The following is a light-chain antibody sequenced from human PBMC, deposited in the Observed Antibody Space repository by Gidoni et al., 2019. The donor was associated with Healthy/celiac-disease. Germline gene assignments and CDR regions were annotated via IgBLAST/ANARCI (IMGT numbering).Light chain of an antibody. Sequence: IVMTQSPATLSVSPGDRATLSCRASQSVSSNLAWYQQKPGQAPRLLIYGAYTRATGIPARFSGSGSGTEFTLTISSLQSEDFAVYYCQQYNNWPLLTFGGGTKVEIK. CDR3: QQYNNWPLLT. V-gene: IGKV3-15*01. CDR1: QSVSSN. J-gene: IGKJ4*01. CDR2: GAY.